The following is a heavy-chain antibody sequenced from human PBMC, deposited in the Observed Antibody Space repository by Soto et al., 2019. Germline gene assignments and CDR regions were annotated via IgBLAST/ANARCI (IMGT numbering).Heavy chain of an antibody. CDR2: IYYSGST. CDR3: ARHDSSGWKYYFDY. V-gene: IGHV4-59*08. J-gene: IGHJ4*02. Sequence: LSLTCTVSGGSINSYYWSWIRQPPGKGLEWIGYIYYSGSTNYNPSLQSRVTISLDTSNNQFSLKLSSVTAADTAVYYCARHDSSGWKYYFDYWGQGTLVTVSS. CDR1: GGSINSYY. D-gene: IGHD3-22*01.